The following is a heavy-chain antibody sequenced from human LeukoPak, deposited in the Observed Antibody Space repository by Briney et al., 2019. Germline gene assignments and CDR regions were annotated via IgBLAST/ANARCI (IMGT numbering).Heavy chain of an antibody. V-gene: IGHV4-4*07. Sequence: GSLRLSCAASGFTFSSYAMSWIRQPAGKGLEWIGRIYTSGSTNYNPSLKSRVTMSVDTSKNQFSLKLSSVTAADTAVYYCARGHYGSGSSIRWGQGTLVTVSS. D-gene: IGHD3-10*01. CDR3: ARGHYGSGSSIR. CDR2: IYTSGST. J-gene: IGHJ4*02. CDR1: GFTFSSYA.